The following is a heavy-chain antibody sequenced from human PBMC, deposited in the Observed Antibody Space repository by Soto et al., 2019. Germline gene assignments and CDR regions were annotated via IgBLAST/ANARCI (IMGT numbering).Heavy chain of an antibody. D-gene: IGHD3-10*01. V-gene: IGHV3-33*01. Sequence: PGGFLRLSCAASGFIFSSYGMHWVRQAPGKGLEWVAGIWYDGSNTFYSDAVKGRFSISRDNSKNTVDLQMNRLRADDTAVYYCTRDAISIVRGTDKWFDPWGQGTMVAVYS. J-gene: IGHJ5*02. CDR2: IWYDGSNT. CDR3: TRDAISIVRGTDKWFDP. CDR1: GFIFSSYG.